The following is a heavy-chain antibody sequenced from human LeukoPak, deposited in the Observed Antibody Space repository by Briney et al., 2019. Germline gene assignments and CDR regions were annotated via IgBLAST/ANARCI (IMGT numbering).Heavy chain of an antibody. V-gene: IGHV3-9*01. CDR2: ISWNSGSI. D-gene: IGHD5-12*01. Sequence: GGSLSLSCAASGFTFDDYAMHWVRQAPGKGLEWVSGISWNSGSIGYADSVKGRFTISRDNAKNSLYLQMNSLRAEDTALYYCAKEGYSGYYFDYWGQGTLVTVSS. CDR1: GFTFDDYA. J-gene: IGHJ4*02. CDR3: AKEGYSGYYFDY.